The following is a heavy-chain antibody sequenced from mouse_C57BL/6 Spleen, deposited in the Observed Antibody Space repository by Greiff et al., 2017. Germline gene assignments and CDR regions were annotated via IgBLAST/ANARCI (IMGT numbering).Heavy chain of an antibody. Sequence: VKLVESGAELARPGASVKMSCKASGYTFTSYTMHWVKQRPGQGLEWIGYINPSSGYTKYNQKFKGKATLTADKSSSTAYMQLSSLTSEDSAVYYCARGEVTGTCFAYWGQGTLVTVSA. CDR3: ARGEVTGTCFAY. V-gene: IGHV1-4*01. CDR1: GYTFTSYT. CDR2: INPSSGYT. J-gene: IGHJ3*01. D-gene: IGHD4-1*01.